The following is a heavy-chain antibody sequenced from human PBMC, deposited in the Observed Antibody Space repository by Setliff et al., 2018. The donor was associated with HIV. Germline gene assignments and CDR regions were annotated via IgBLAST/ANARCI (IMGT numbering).Heavy chain of an antibody. CDR2: ISSSSSYI. CDR1: GFTFNRYS. Sequence: PGGSLRLSCAASGFTFNRYSMNWVRQAPGKGLEWVSSISSSSSYIYYADSVKGRFTISRDNAKNSLYLQMNSLRAEDTGIYYCASSDGSGSYPFDYWGQGTLVTVSS. J-gene: IGHJ4*02. D-gene: IGHD1-26*01. CDR3: ASSDGSGSYPFDY. V-gene: IGHV3-21*01.